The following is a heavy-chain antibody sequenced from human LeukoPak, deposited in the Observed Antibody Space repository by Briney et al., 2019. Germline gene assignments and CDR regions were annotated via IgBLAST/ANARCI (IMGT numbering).Heavy chain of an antibody. CDR1: GFTFDDYA. CDR3: ARGSVQLWLRDTYYYMDV. J-gene: IGHJ6*03. V-gene: IGHV3-20*04. D-gene: IGHD5-18*01. Sequence: GGSLRLSCAASGFTFDDYAMNWVRQVPGRGLEWVSGINWNGRITEYADSVKDRFTISRQNTKNSLYLYMNNLGGEDTALYFCARGSVQLWLRDTYYYMDVWGKGTTVTLSS. CDR2: INWNGRIT.